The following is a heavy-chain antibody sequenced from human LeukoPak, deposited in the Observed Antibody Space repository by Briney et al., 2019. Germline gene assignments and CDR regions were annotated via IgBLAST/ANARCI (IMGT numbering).Heavy chain of an antibody. CDR2: ISWNSGSI. Sequence: GGSLRLSCAASGFTFDDYAMHWVRQAPGKGLECVSGISWNSGSIGYADSVKGRFTISRDNAKNSLYLQMNSLRAEDTALYYCAKDISLDYYDSSGYNRGYFQHWGQGTLVTVSS. CDR3: AKDISLDYYDSSGYNRGYFQH. J-gene: IGHJ1*01. V-gene: IGHV3-9*01. CDR1: GFTFDDYA. D-gene: IGHD3-22*01.